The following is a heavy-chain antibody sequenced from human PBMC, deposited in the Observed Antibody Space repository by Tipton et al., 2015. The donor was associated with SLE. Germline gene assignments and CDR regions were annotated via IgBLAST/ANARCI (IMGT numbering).Heavy chain of an antibody. CDR2: IKQDGSEK. J-gene: IGHJ4*02. Sequence: GPLRLSCAASGFTFSSYWMSWVRQAPGKGLEWVANIKQDGSEKYYVDSVKGRFTISRDNAKNSLYLQMNSLRAEDTAVYYCARDGGWDSSPPIFDYWGQGTLVTVSS. CDR3: ARDGGWDSSPPIFDY. D-gene: IGHD6-13*01. V-gene: IGHV3-7*01. CDR1: GFTFSSYW.